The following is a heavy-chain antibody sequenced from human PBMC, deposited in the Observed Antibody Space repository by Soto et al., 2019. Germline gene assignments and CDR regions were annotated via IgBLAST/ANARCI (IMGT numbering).Heavy chain of an antibody. J-gene: IGHJ4*02. CDR1: GFTFSSYA. V-gene: IGHV3-23*01. Sequence: GGSLRLSXAASGFTFSSYAMSWVRQAPGKGLEWVSAISGSGGSTYYADSVKGRFTISRDNSKNTLYLQMNSLRAEDTAVYYCAKWIPLYYYDSSGYFDYWGQGTLVTVSS. D-gene: IGHD3-22*01. CDR2: ISGSGGST. CDR3: AKWIPLYYYDSSGYFDY.